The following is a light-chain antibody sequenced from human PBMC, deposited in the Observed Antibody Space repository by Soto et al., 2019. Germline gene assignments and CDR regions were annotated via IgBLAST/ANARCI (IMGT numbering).Light chain of an antibody. CDR2: AAS. J-gene: IGKJ5*01. Sequence: DIQLTQSPSFLSASVGDRVTITCRASQDINTYLAWYQQKPAKAPKLLIFAASTFQNGVPSRFSGSGSGTEFTVTITSLQPEDFATYYCQQRKSYPITFGQGTRLEIK. CDR3: QQRKSYPIT. V-gene: IGKV1-9*01. CDR1: QDINTY.